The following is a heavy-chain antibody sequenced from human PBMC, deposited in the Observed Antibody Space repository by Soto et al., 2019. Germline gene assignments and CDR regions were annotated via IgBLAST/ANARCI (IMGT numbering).Heavy chain of an antibody. CDR1: GFTFSGSA. CDR2: IRSKANSYAT. D-gene: IGHD6-13*01. V-gene: IGHV3-73*01. J-gene: IGHJ4*02. Sequence: GESLKISCAASGFTFSGSAMHWVRQASGKGLEWVGRIRSKANSYATAYAVSVKGRFTISRDDSKNTAYLQMNSLKTEDTAVYYCTSSPTCIAAAGTPSYNDYWGQGTLVTVSS. CDR3: TSSPTCIAAAGTPSYNDY.